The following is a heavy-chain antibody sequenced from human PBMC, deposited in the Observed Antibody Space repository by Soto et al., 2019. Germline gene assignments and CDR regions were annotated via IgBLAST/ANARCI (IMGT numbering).Heavy chain of an antibody. CDR2: INHSGST. V-gene: IGHV4-34*01. Sequence: SETLSLTCAVYGGSFSGYYWIWIRQPPGKGLEWIGEINHSGSTNYNPSLKSRVTISVDTSKNQFSLKLSSATAADTAVYYCARNRVGVVSYYYYGMDVWGQGTTVTVSS. CDR1: GGSFSGYY. CDR3: ARNRVGVVSYYYYGMDV. J-gene: IGHJ6*02. D-gene: IGHD3-3*01.